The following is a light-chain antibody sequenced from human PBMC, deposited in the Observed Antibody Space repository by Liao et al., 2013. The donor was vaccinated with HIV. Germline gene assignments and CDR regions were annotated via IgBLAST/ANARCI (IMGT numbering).Light chain of an antibody. CDR2: EDT. J-gene: IGLJ3*02. Sequence: SYELTQPPSVSVAPGKTARITCGGNDIGSKSVHWYQQRPGQSPILVIYEDTKRPSGIPERFSGSNSGNTATLTISETQALDEADYFCQTWDTNSWVFGGGTKLTVL. CDR3: QTWDTNSWV. V-gene: IGLV3-21*01. CDR1: DIGSKS.